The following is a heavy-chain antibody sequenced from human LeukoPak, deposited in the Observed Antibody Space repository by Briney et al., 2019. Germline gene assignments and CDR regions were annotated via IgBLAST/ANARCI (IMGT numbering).Heavy chain of an antibody. CDR1: DVSIFRSNR. Sequence: SETLSLTCAVSDVSIFRSNRWSWVRQPPGKGLEWIGEINHSGSTNYNPSLKSRVTISVDTSKNQFSLKLSSVTAADTAVYYCARDYQGGYGDKTVDYWGQGTLVTVSS. CDR3: ARDYQGGYGDKTVDY. V-gene: IGHV4-4*02. J-gene: IGHJ4*02. D-gene: IGHD5-18*01. CDR2: INHSGST.